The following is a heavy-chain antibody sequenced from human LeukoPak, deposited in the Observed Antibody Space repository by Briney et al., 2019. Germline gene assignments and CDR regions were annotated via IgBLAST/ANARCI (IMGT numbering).Heavy chain of an antibody. CDR2: FSWNGAGI. Sequence: GRSLRLSCAASGFTFHDYAMHWVRQAPGKGLEWVSGFSWNGAGIGYADSVKGRFTISRDNAKNSLYLQMNSPRAEDTALYYCAKGWNNSSWYAGYYDFWGQGTLVTVSS. J-gene: IGHJ4*02. CDR1: GFTFHDYA. V-gene: IGHV3-9*01. D-gene: IGHD6-13*01. CDR3: AKGWNNSSWYAGYYDF.